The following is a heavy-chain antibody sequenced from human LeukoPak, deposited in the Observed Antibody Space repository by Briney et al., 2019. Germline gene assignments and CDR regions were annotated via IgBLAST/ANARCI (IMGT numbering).Heavy chain of an antibody. CDR1: SGSITNYY. D-gene: IGHD3-10*01. Sequence: PSETLSLTCTVSSGSITNYYWSWIRQPPGKGLEWIGFIYYSGNTNYNPSLKSRVTISVDASKNQFSLKLSSMTAADTAVYYCARGALLWFGDRMEYYFDYWGQGTLLTVSS. CDR2: IYYSGNT. V-gene: IGHV4-59*01. J-gene: IGHJ4*02. CDR3: ARGALLWFGDRMEYYFDY.